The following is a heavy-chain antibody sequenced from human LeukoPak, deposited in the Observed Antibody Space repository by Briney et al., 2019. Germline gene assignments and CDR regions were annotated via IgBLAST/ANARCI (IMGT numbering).Heavy chain of an antibody. CDR1: GYTFTGYY. J-gene: IGHJ4*02. CDR3: ARGYYDSSGYYHKNYFDY. Sequence: ASVKVSCKASGYTFTGYYMHWVRQAPGQRLEWMGWINPNSGGTNYAQKFQGRVTMTRDTSISTAYMELSRLRSDDTAVYYCARGYYDSSGYYHKNYFDYWGQGTLPTVSS. V-gene: IGHV1-2*02. CDR2: INPNSGGT. D-gene: IGHD3-22*01.